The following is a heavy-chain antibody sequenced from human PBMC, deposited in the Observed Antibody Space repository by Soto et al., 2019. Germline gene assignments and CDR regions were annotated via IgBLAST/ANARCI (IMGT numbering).Heavy chain of an antibody. D-gene: IGHD3-9*01. CDR3: ARDGDYDILTGLNNWFDP. V-gene: IGHV1-18*01. J-gene: IGHJ5*02. CDR1: GYTFTSYG. CDR2: ISAYNGNT. Sequence: ASVKVSCKASGYTFTSYGISWVRQAPGQRLEWMGWISAYNGNTNYAQKLQGRVTMTTDTSTSTAYMELRSLRSDDTAVYYCARDGDYDILTGLNNWFDPWGQGTLVTVS.